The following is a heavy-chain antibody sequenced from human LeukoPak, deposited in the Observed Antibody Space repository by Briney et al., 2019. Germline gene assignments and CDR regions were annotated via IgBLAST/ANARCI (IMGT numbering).Heavy chain of an antibody. CDR2: VRYDGNNP. V-gene: IGHV3-30*02. CDR3: ARGSRYGDYPYYCDF. J-gene: IGHJ4*02. CDR1: GFIFETYN. Sequence: GGSLRLSCVASGFIFETYNMHWVRQAPGKGLDWVAFVRYDGNNPYYSASVKGRFTISRDNSKNTVLLQMNNLRLEDAAVYYCARGSRYGDYPYYCDFWGQGTLVTVSS. D-gene: IGHD4-17*01.